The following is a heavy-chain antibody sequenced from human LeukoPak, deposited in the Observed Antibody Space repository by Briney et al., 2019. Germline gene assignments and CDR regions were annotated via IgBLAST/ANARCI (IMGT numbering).Heavy chain of an antibody. CDR1: GGSISSHY. Sequence: SETLSLTCTVSGGSISSHYWSWIRQPPGKGLEWIGYIYYSGSTNYNPSLKSRVTISVDTSKNQFSLKLSSVTAADTAVYYCVRDGDSSSDYYYYMDVWGKGTTVTVSS. CDR3: VRDGDSSSDYYYYMDV. V-gene: IGHV4-59*11. J-gene: IGHJ6*03. CDR2: IYYSGST. D-gene: IGHD6-6*01.